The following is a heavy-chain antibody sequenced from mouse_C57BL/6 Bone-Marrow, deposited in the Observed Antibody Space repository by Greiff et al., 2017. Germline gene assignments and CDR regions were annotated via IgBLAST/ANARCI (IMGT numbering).Heavy chain of an antibody. Sequence: VQLQQPGADLVRPGSSVKLSCKASGYTFTSYWMDWVKQRPGQGLEWIGNIYPSASETHYNQKFKDKATLTVDKSSSTAYMQLSSLTSEDSAVYYCARAGDYDEGYWYFDVWGTGTTVTVSS. V-gene: IGHV1-61*01. J-gene: IGHJ1*03. CDR1: GYTFTSYW. CDR2: IYPSASET. D-gene: IGHD2-4*01. CDR3: ARAGDYDEGYWYFDV.